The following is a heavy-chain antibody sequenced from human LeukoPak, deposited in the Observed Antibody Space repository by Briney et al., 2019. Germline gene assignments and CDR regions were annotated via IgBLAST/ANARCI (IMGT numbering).Heavy chain of an antibody. D-gene: IGHD1-20*01. CDR3: ARDPYNWNEPGNY. Sequence: GASVKVSCKASGYTFTGYYMHWVRQAPGQGLEWMGWINPNSGGTNYAQKFQGRVTMTRDTSISTAYMELSRLRSDDTAVYYCARDPYNWNEPGNYWGQGTLVTVSS. V-gene: IGHV1-2*02. CDR1: GYTFTGYY. J-gene: IGHJ4*02. CDR2: INPNSGGT.